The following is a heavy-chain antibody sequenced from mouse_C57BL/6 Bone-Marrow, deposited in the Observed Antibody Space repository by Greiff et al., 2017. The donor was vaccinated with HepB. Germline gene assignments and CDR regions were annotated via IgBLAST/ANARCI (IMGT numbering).Heavy chain of an antibody. CDR3: AREYCGRWFAY. V-gene: IGHV1-81*01. CDR1: GYTFTSYG. J-gene: IGHJ3*01. D-gene: IGHD5-1*01. CDR2: IYPRSGNT. Sequence: QVQLQQSGAELARPGASVKLSCKASGYTFTSYGISWVKQRTGQGLEWIGEIYPRSGNTYYNEKFKGKATLTVDKSSSTAYMELRSLTSADSAVYVCAREYCGRWFAYWGQGTLVTVSA.